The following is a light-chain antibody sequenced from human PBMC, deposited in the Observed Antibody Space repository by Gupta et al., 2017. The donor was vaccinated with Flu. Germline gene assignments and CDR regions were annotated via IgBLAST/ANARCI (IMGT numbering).Light chain of an antibody. J-gene: IGLJ2*01. CDR1: SSDVGGYNY. Sequence: QSALTQPASVSGSPGQSITISCTGTSSDVGGYNYVSWYQQHPGKAPKLMIYEVSNRPSGVSNRFSGSKSGNTASLTXSXLQAEDXADYYCSSYTSSSFVVFGGGTKLTVL. V-gene: IGLV2-14*01. CDR3: SSYTSSSFVV. CDR2: EVS.